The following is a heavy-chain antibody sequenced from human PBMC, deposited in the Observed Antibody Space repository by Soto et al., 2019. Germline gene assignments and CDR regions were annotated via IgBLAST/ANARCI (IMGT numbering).Heavy chain of an antibody. D-gene: IGHD6-19*01. CDR1: GFTFSSYW. J-gene: IGHJ4*02. V-gene: IGHV3-7*01. CDR3: ARDPGSGWQTLDY. Sequence: EVQLVESGGGLVQPGGSLRLSCAASGFTFSSYWMSWVRQAPGKGLEWVANIKQDGSEKYYVDSVKGRFTISRDNAKNSLYLQMNSLRAEDTAVYYCARDPGSGWQTLDYWGQGTLVTVSS. CDR2: IKQDGSEK.